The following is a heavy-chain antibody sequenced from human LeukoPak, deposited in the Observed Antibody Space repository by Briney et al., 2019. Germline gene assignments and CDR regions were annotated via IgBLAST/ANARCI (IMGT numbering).Heavy chain of an antibody. CDR3: AKAGHVLSEEDSSSWDYYYYTDV. D-gene: IGHD6-13*01. V-gene: IGHV3-33*06. Sequence: PGGSLRLSCAASGFTFSSYGMHWVRQAPGKGLEWVAVIWYDGSNKYYADSVKGRFTISRDNSKNTLYLQMNSLRAEDTAVYYSAKAGHVLSEEDSSSWDYYYYTDVWGKATTAT. CDR2: IWYDGSNK. CDR1: GFTFSSYG. J-gene: IGHJ6*03.